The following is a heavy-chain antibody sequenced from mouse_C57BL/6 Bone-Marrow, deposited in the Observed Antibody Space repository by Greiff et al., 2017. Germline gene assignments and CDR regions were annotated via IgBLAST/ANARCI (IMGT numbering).Heavy chain of an antibody. CDR1: GFTFSDYG. J-gene: IGHJ4*01. V-gene: IGHV5-17*01. CDR3: ARYYAMDY. Sequence: EVKLVESGGGLVKPGGSLKLSCAASGFTFSDYGMHCVRQAPEKGLEWVAYISSGSSSIYYADTVKGRFTISRDNAKNTLFLQMTSLRSEDTAMYYCARYYAMDYWGQGTSVTVSS. CDR2: ISSGSSSI.